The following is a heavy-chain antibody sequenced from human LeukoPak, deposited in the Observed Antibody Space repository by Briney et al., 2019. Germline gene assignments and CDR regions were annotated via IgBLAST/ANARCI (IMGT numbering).Heavy chain of an antibody. CDR3: ARVSSSDDYFDY. CDR2: IGTAGDP. V-gene: IGHV3-13*05. CDR1: GSTFSSYD. J-gene: IGHJ4*02. Sequence: GGSVRLFCAASGSTFSSYDMHWVRQATGKGLEWVSAIGTAGDPYYPGSVKGRFTISRENAKNSLYLQMNSLRAGDTAVYYCARVSSSDDYFDYWGQGTLVTVSS. D-gene: IGHD6-25*01.